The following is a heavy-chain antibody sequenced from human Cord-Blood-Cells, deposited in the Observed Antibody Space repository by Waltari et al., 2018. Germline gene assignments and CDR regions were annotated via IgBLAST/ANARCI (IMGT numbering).Heavy chain of an antibody. CDR2: IVSNDEK. J-gene: IGHJ2*01. CDR3: ARSRIAAAGYWYFDL. CDR1: GFSRSTARIS. D-gene: IGHD6-13*01. V-gene: IGHV2-26*01. Sequence: QVTLKESGPVLVKPTETLTLTCTVSGFSRSTARISVSWTRQPPGKALEWLAHIVSNDEKSYRTSLKSRRTTSKDAAKSQVVLTMTNMDPVDTATYYCARSRIAAAGYWYFDLWGRGTLVTVSS.